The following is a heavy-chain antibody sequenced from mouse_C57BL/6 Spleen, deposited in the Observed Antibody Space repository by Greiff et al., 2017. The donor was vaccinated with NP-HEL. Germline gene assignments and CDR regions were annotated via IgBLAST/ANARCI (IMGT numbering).Heavy chain of an antibody. CDR1: GYTFTNYW. CDR3: ARTTMVTTGKYFDY. D-gene: IGHD2-2*01. CDR2: IYPGGGYT. J-gene: IGHJ2*01. Sequence: QVQLQQSGAELVRPGTSVKMSCKASGYTFTNYWIGWAKQRPGHGLEWIGDIYPGGGYTNYNEKFKGKATLTADKSSSTAYMQFSSLTSEDSAIYYCARTTMVTTGKYFDYWGQGTTLTVSS. V-gene: IGHV1-63*01.